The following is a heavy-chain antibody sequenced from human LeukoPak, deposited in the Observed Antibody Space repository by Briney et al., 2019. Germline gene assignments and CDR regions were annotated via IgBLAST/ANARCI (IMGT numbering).Heavy chain of an antibody. CDR2: ISSSSSTI. J-gene: IGHJ4*02. D-gene: IGHD3-9*01. Sequence: GGSLRLSCAASGFTFSSYSMNWVRQAPGKGLEWVSYISSSSSTIYYADSVKGRFTTSRDNAKNSLYLQMNSLRDEDTAVYYCARSDQYDILTGYYIPFDYWGQGTLVTVSS. V-gene: IGHV3-48*02. CDR3: ARSDQYDILTGYYIPFDY. CDR1: GFTFSSYS.